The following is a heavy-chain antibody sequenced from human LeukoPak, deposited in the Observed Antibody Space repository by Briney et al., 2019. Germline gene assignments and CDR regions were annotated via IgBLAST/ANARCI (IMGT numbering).Heavy chain of an antibody. J-gene: IGHJ4*02. CDR1: GFAFPTYW. CDR2: IKEDGTQK. CDR3: ARGRYRTTTRCYTFDY. V-gene: IGHV3-7*05. Sequence: GGSLRLSCAASGFAFPTYWMSWVRQAPGKGLEWVATIKEDGTQKYYVDSVKGRLTISRDNAKNSLFLQMNSLTAEDTAVYYCARGRYRTTTRCYTFDYWGQGALVTVSS. D-gene: IGHD2-2*02.